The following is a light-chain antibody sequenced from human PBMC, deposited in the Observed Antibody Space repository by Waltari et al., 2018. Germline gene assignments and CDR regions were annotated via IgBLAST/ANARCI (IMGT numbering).Light chain of an antibody. Sequence: DIQMTQSPSTLSASVGDTVTITCRASHSVSSWLVWYQQRPGKAPKVLISKASSLESGVPSRFSGTGSGTEFTLTISSLQPDDVATYYCQQYNTYSPYTFGQGTKVEI. CDR1: HSVSSW. J-gene: IGKJ2*01. CDR2: KAS. V-gene: IGKV1-5*03. CDR3: QQYNTYSPYT.